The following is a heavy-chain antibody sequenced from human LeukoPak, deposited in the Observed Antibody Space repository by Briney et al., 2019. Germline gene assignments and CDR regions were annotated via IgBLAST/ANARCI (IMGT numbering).Heavy chain of an antibody. CDR3: ARLLRNIAAAVYFFDY. V-gene: IGHV1-2*02. CDR1: GYTFTGYY. J-gene: IGHJ4*02. Sequence: ASVKVSCKASGYTFTGYYIHWVRQAPGQGLEWMGWINPNSGGTNYAQKFQGRVAMTRDTSISTAYMELSSLRSEDTAVYYCARLLRNIAAAVYFFDYWGQGTLVTVSS. D-gene: IGHD6-13*01. CDR2: INPNSGGT.